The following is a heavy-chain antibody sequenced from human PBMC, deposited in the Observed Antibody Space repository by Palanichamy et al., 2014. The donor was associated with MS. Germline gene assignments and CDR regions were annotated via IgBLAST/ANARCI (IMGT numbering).Heavy chain of an antibody. CDR1: GFTFSNFG. V-gene: IGHV3-48*02. Sequence: EVRVVESGGGLVQPGGSLRLSCAASGFTFSNFGMNWVRQAPGKGLEWVSYISSSSTTKNYADSVKGRFTISRDNAKNSLYLQMNSLRDDDTAVYYCARGGAARPDYWGQGTLVTVSS. D-gene: IGHD6-6*01. CDR3: ARGGAARPDY. CDR2: ISSSSTTK. J-gene: IGHJ4*02.